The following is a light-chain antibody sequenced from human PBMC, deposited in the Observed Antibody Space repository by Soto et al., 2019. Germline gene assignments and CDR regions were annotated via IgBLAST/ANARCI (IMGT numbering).Light chain of an antibody. CDR3: QHYNSYSEA. CDR2: AAS. V-gene: IGKV1-8*01. CDR1: QGIYNY. Sequence: AIRMTQSPSSFSASTGDRVTITCRASQGIYNYLAWYQQKPGKAPKLLIYAASTLQSGVPSRFSGSGSGTEFTLTISSLQPDDFATYYCQHYNSYSEAFGQGTKVDIK. J-gene: IGKJ1*01.